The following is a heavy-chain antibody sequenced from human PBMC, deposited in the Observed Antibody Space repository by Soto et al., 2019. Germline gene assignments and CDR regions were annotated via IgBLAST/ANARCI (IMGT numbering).Heavy chain of an antibody. CDR1: GFTFSSYG. V-gene: IGHV3-33*01. J-gene: IGHJ6*03. CDR2: IWYDGSNK. Sequence: QVQLVESGGGVDQPGMSLRLSCAASGFTFSSYGMHWVLQAPGKGLECVAGIWYDGSNKDYADSVKGRFTISRDNSKNTLYLQMNSLRAEDTAVYYCARDRPPYQRMGYYYYMDVWGKGTTVTVSS. CDR3: ARDRPPYQRMGYYYYMDV. D-gene: IGHD2-2*01.